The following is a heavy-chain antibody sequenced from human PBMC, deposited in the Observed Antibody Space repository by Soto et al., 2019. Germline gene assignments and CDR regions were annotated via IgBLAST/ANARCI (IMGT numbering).Heavy chain of an antibody. CDR2: ISYTGRT. Sequence: SETLSLTCIVSGDSVTSGSYYWTWLRQPPGKGLEWIGYISYTGRTKYNPSLQSRVTISVDTSKNDFSLNLSSVTAADTAVYFCAREWGLLPYYVMNVWGHGTAVTVSS. V-gene: IGHV4-61*03. CDR3: AREWGLLPYYVMNV. J-gene: IGHJ6*02. CDR1: GDSVTSGSYY. D-gene: IGHD7-27*01.